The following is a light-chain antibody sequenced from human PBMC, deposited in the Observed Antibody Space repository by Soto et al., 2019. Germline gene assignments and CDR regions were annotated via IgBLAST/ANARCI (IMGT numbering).Light chain of an antibody. J-gene: IGLJ1*01. CDR2: GNK. Sequence: QSVLTQPPSASGTPGQRVTISCSGSSSNIGSNYVHWYQQRPGTAPKLLIYGNKNRPSGVPDRFSGSKSGTSASLAITGLQAEDEADYYCQSYDSSLSVSYVFGTGTKVTVL. CDR3: QSYDSSLSVSYV. V-gene: IGLV1-40*01. CDR1: SSNIGSNY.